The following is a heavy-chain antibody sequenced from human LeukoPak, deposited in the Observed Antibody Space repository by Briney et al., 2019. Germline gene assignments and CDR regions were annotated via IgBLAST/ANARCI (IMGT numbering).Heavy chain of an antibody. V-gene: IGHV5-51*01. J-gene: IGHJ4*02. CDR1: GHSFTSYW. CDR3: ASPGGSSWSSFDY. D-gene: IGHD6-13*01. Sequence: GESLKISCKGSGHSFTSYWIGWVRQMPGKGLEWMGIIYPGDSGTRYSPSFPGQVTISADKSISTAYLQWSSLKASDTAMYYCASPGGSSWSSFDYWGQGTLVTVSS. CDR2: IYPGDSGT.